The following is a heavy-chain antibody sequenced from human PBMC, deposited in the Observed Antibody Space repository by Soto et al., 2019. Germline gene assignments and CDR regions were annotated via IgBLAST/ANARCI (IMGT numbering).Heavy chain of an antibody. V-gene: IGHV3-23*03. CDR2: ILSDYNT. Sequence: EVQLLESGGGLVQPGGSLTLSCAASGFTFSDYTMSWVRQAPGKVLECISVILSDYNTYYAGSVRGRFTISRDNSKNTLYLEMNILRAEDTAVYYCARRTSGYFGYWGQGALVTVSS. CDR1: GFTFSDYT. D-gene: IGHD6-19*01. J-gene: IGHJ4*02. CDR3: ARRTSGYFGY.